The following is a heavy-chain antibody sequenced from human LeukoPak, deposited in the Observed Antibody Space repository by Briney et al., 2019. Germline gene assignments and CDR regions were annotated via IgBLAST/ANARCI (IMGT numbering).Heavy chain of an antibody. V-gene: IGHV1-2*02. J-gene: IGHJ6*02. D-gene: IGHD3-10*01. CDR2: INPNSGGT. CDR1: GYTFTSYD. Sequence: GASVKVSCKASGYTFTSYDINWVRQAPGQGLEWMGWINPNSGGTNYAQKFQGRVTMTRDTSISTAYMELSRLRSDDTAVYYCATSLGYGELSITSYYYYGMDVWGQGTTVTVSS. CDR3: ATSLGYGELSITSYYYYGMDV.